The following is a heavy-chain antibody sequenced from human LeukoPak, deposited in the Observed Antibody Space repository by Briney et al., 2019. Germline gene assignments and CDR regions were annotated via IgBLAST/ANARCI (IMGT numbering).Heavy chain of an antibody. CDR3: TKDSPPPPGYNYGHSDF. CDR1: GFIFSSYA. CDR2: TSGSGGRT. V-gene: IGHV3-23*01. J-gene: IGHJ4*02. Sequence: GGSLRLSCAASGFIFSSYAMSWVRQAPGKGLEWVSSTSGSGGRTYYADSVKGRFTISRDNSKNTLYLQMNSLRVEDTALYYCTKDSPPPPGYNYGHSDFWGRGALVTVSS. D-gene: IGHD5-18*01.